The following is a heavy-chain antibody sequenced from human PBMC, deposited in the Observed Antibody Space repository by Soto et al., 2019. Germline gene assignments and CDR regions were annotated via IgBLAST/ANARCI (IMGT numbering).Heavy chain of an antibody. CDR3: AIFSPLIYRPPKYNYFPIEV. CDR2: IYYSGST. CDR1: GGSVSTGSNY. V-gene: IGHV4-61*01. J-gene: IGHJ6*02. D-gene: IGHD3-9*01. Sequence: PSETLSLTCPVSGGSVSTGSNYWSWIRQPPGKGLEWIGYIYYSGSTNYNPSLKSRVTISVDTSKNQFSLKLSSVTAAVTAVYCFAIFSPLIYRPPKYNYFPIEVWGRWTTI.